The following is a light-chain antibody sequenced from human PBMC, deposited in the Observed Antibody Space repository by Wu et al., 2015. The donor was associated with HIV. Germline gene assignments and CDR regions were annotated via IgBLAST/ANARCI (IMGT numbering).Light chain of an antibody. CDR2: GAS. Sequence: GERATLSCRASQSVSSNLAWYQQKPGQAPRLLIYGASTRATGIPARFSGSGSGTEFTLTISSMQSEDFAVYYCQQYNNWLTFGQGTKVEIK. J-gene: IGKJ1*01. CDR1: QSVSSN. CDR3: QQYNNWLT. V-gene: IGKV3-15*01.